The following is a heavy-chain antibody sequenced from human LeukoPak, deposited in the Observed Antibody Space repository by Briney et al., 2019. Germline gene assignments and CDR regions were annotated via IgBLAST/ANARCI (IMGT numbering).Heavy chain of an antibody. CDR2: IYHSGST. J-gene: IGHJ4*02. Sequence: SEALSLTCAVSGYSISSGYYWGWIRQPPGKGLEWIGSIYHSGSTYYNPSLKSRVTISVDTSKNHFSLKLSSVTAADTAVYYCAIRPGIAVAGNYYFDYWGQGTLVTVSS. CDR1: GYSISSGYY. D-gene: IGHD6-19*01. V-gene: IGHV4-38-2*01. CDR3: AIRPGIAVAGNYYFDY.